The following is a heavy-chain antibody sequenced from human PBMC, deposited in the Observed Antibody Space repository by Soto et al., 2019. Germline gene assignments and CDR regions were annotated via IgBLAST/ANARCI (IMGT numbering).Heavy chain of an antibody. Sequence: VQLVESGGGVVQPGRSLRLSCAASGFTFSSYAMHWVRQAPGKGLEWVAVISYDGSNKYYADSVKGRFTISRDNSKNTLYLQMNSLRAEDTAVYYCARDEDSSSARFDYWGQGTLVTVSS. CDR3: ARDEDSSSARFDY. CDR2: ISYDGSNK. V-gene: IGHV3-30-3*01. D-gene: IGHD6-6*01. J-gene: IGHJ4*02. CDR1: GFTFSSYA.